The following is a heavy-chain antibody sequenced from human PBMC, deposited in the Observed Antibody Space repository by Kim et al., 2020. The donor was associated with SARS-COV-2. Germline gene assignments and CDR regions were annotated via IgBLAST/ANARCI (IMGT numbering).Heavy chain of an antibody. J-gene: IGHJ5*02. V-gene: IGHV1-69*13. CDR3: ARGGAVVVPAAMPPFDP. CDR2: IISIFGTA. D-gene: IGHD2-2*01. Sequence: SVKVSCKASGGTFSSYAISWVRQAPGQGLEWMGGIISIFGTANYAQKFQGRVTITADESTSTAYMELSSLRSEDTAVYYCARGGAVVVPAAMPPFDPWGQGTLVTVSS. CDR1: GGTFSSYA.